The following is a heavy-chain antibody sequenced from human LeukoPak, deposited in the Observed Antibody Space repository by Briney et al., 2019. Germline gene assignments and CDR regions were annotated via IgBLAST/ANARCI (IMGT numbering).Heavy chain of an antibody. CDR3: ARGATYYYGSGSYFDY. J-gene: IGHJ4*02. V-gene: IGHV4-34*01. D-gene: IGHD3-10*01. CDR1: GGSFSGYY. Sequence: SETLSLTCAVYGGSFSGYYWSWIRQPPGKGLEWIGEINHSGSTNYNPSLKSRVTISVDTSKNQFSLKLSSVTAADTAVYYCARGATYYYGSGSYFDYWGREPWSPSPQ. CDR2: INHSGST.